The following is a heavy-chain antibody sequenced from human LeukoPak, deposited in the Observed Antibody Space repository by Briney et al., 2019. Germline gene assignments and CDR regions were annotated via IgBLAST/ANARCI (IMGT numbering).Heavy chain of an antibody. D-gene: IGHD4-17*01. Sequence: GGSLRLSCAASGFTFSDYYMSWIRQAPGKGLEWVANIKQDGSEKYYVDSVKGRFTISRDNAKNSLYLQMNSLRAEDTAAYYCARVLRRDWFDPWGQGTLVTVSS. CDR3: ARVLRRDWFDP. J-gene: IGHJ5*02. CDR1: GFTFSDYY. V-gene: IGHV3-7*01. CDR2: IKQDGSEK.